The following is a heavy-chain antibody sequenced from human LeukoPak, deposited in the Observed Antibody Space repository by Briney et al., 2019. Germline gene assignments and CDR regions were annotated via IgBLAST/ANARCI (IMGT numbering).Heavy chain of an antibody. Sequence: PGGSLRLSCAASGFTFTNADMHWVRQIVGKGLEWVSAIGAGGDTYYSDSVKGRFTISRENAKNSLYLQMSSLRDGDTAVYFCAREISDRVAHGWYFDLWGRGTLVTVSS. CDR3: AREISDRVAHGWYFDL. V-gene: IGHV3-13*01. D-gene: IGHD3-3*02. CDR2: IGAGGDT. J-gene: IGHJ2*01. CDR1: GFTFTNAD.